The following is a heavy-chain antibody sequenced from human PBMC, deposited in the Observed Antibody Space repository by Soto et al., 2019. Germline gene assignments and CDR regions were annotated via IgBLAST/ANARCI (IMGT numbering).Heavy chain of an antibody. Sequence: SETLSLTCTVSGVSIISRSDYWVLIRQPPGKGLEWIGSMYYSANTYYNPSLKSRVTISVDTPRNQFSLKLSSVTAADTAVYEGSIWDSAMVKIVDWGQGARVTVAS. J-gene: IGHJ4*02. V-gene: IGHV4-39*01. CDR3: SIWDSAMVKIVD. D-gene: IGHD5-18*01. CDR2: MYYSANT. CDR1: GVSIISRSDY.